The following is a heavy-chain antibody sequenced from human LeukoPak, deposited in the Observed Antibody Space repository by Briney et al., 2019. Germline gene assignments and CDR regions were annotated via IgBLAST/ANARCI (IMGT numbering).Heavy chain of an antibody. CDR1: GFTFSSYW. CDR2: IKQDGSEK. CDR3: ARDGGYCSGGSCDDAFDI. D-gene: IGHD2-15*01. J-gene: IGHJ3*02. V-gene: IGHV3-7*03. Sequence: GGSLRLSCAASGFTFSSYWMSWVRQAPGQGLEWVANIKQDGSEKYYVDSVKGRFTISRDNAKNSLYLQMNSLRAEDTAVYYCARDGGYCSGGSCDDAFDIWGQGTMVTVSS.